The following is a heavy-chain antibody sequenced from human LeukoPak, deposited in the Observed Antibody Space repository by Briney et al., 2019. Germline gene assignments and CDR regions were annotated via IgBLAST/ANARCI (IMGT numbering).Heavy chain of an antibody. CDR3: ARDSYSGNWA. CDR2: INNDGSYT. CDR1: GFIFSSYW. J-gene: IGHJ5*02. Sequence: GGSLRLSCAASGFIFSSYWMHWVRQAPGKGLVWVSRINNDGSYTDYADSVKGRFTISRDNAKNTLYLQVNSLRAEDTAVYYCARDSYSGNWAWGQGTLVTVSS. V-gene: IGHV3-74*01. D-gene: IGHD4-23*01.